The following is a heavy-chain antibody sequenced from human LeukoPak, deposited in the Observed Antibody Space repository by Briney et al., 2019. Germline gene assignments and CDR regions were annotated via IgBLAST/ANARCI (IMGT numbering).Heavy chain of an antibody. V-gene: IGHV6-1*01. D-gene: IGHD1-26*01. CDR1: GDSVSSKSAS. CDR3: ARGTGSLDY. Sequence: SQILSLTCAISGDSVSSKSASWNWIRQSPSRGLEWLGRTYSRSKWFNDYAVSVKSRITINPDTSKNQFSLHLGSVTPDDTAVYYCARGTGSLDYWGQGTLVTVSS. CDR2: TYSRSKWFN. J-gene: IGHJ4*02.